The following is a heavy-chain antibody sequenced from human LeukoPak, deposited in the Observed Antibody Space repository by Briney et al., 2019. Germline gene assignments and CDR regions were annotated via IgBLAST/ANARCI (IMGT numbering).Heavy chain of an antibody. J-gene: IGHJ4*02. CDR3: AREPVIVVVPAAMFDY. Sequence: PGGSLRLSCAASGFTFSSCAMSWVRQAPGKGLEWVSCISGNGGSTYYTDSVKGRFTISRDNSKNTLYLQMNSLRAEDTAVYYCAREPVIVVVPAAMFDYWGQGTLVTVSS. V-gene: IGHV3-23*01. D-gene: IGHD2-2*01. CDR1: GFTFSSCA. CDR2: ISGNGGST.